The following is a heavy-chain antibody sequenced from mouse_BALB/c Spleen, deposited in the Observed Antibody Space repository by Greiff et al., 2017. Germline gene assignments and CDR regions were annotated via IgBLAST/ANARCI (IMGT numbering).Heavy chain of an antibody. V-gene: IGHV1-9*01. J-gene: IGHJ3*01. CDR3: ARGKYGNSWFAY. Sequence: VMLVESGAELMKPGASVKISCKATGYTFSSYWIEWVKQRPGHGLEWIGEILPGSGSTNYNEKFKGKATFTADTSSNTAYMQLSSLTSEDSAVYYCARGKYGNSWFAYWGQGTLVTVSA. CDR1: GYTFSSYW. D-gene: IGHD2-10*02. CDR2: ILPGSGST.